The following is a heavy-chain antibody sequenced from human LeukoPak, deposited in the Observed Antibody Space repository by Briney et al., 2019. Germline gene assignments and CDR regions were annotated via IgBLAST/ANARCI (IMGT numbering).Heavy chain of an antibody. D-gene: IGHD6-19*01. Sequence: ASVKVSCKASGYTFTGYYMHWVRQAPGQGLEWMGRINPNSGGTNYAQKFQGRVTMTRETSISTAYMELSRLRSDDTAVYYCARDLSRGSSGWYGYWGQGTLVTVSS. CDR3: ARDLSRGSSGWYGY. CDR1: GYTFTGYY. J-gene: IGHJ4*02. V-gene: IGHV1-2*06. CDR2: INPNSGGT.